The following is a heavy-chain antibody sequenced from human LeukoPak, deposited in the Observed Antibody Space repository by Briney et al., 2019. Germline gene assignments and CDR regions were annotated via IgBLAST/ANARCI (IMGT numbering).Heavy chain of an antibody. D-gene: IGHD3-3*01. Sequence: PSETLSLTCAVYGGSFSGYYWSWIRQPPGKGLEWIGEINNSGSTNYNPSLKSRVTISVDTSKNQFSLKLSSVTAADTAVYYCAREIDDCWSGYAYYYYCMDVWGKGTTVTVSS. CDR2: INNSGST. J-gene: IGHJ6*03. CDR1: GGSFSGYY. CDR3: AREIDDCWSGYAYYYYCMDV. V-gene: IGHV4-34*01.